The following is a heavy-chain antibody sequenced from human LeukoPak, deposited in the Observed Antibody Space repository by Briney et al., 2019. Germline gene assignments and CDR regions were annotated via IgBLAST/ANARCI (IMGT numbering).Heavy chain of an antibody. J-gene: IGHJ6*02. Sequence: AGGSLRLSCAASGFTFSSYWMHWVRQAPGKGLVWVSRINTDGSSTNYADSVKGRFTISRDNAKNTLYLQMNSLRAEDTAVYYCAGAYCGGDCYSDYYYGMDVWGQGTTVTVSS. D-gene: IGHD2-21*02. CDR2: INTDGSST. CDR1: GFTFSSYW. V-gene: IGHV3-74*01. CDR3: AGAYCGGDCYSDYYYGMDV.